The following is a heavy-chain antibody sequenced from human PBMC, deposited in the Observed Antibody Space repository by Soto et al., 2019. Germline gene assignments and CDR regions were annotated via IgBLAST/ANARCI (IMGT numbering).Heavy chain of an antibody. D-gene: IGHD1-26*01. CDR1: GGSISTGGYY. V-gene: IGHV4-31*03. CDR3: ATVRWELHDAFDI. CDR2: IYHSGMT. Sequence: QVQLQESGPGLVKPSQTLSLTCTVSGGSISTGGYYWSWIRQHPGRGLEWIGYIYHSGMTFSNPYLKRRVAISIDTSKNKFSLKLSSVTAADTAVYYCATVRWELHDAFDIWGQGTMVSVSS. J-gene: IGHJ3*02.